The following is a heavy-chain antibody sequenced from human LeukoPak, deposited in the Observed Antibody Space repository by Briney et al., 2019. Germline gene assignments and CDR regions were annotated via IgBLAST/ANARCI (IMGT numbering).Heavy chain of an antibody. CDR1: SGSISSYY. Sequence: SETLSLTCTVSSGSISSYYWSWIRQPPGKGLEWIGYIYYSGSTNYNPSLKSRVTISVDTSKNQFSLKLSSVTAADTAVYYCARDYYGDYSDYWGQGTLVTVSS. D-gene: IGHD4-17*01. CDR3: ARDYYGDYSDY. V-gene: IGHV4-59*12. J-gene: IGHJ4*02. CDR2: IYYSGST.